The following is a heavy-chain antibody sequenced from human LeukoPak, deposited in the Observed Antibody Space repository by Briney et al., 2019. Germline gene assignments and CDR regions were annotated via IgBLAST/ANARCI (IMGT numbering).Heavy chain of an antibody. CDR3: ARAAYDQLLSYNWFDP. CDR1: GGTFSSYA. D-gene: IGHD2-2*01. CDR2: ISPIFGTA. Sequence: ASVKVSCKASGGTFSSYAISWVRQAPGQGLEWMGGISPIFGTANYAQKFQGRVTITADESTSTAYMELSSLRSEDTAVYYCARAAYDQLLSYNWFDPWGQGTLVTVSS. J-gene: IGHJ5*02. V-gene: IGHV1-69*13.